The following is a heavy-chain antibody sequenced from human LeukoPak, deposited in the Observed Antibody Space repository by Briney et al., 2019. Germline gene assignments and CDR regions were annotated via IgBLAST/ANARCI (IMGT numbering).Heavy chain of an antibody. D-gene: IGHD2-2*01. CDR2: IIPILGIA. CDR1: GYTFTGYY. V-gene: IGHV1-69*02. CDR3: ASPYCSSTSCYFNYYGMDV. Sequence: ASVKVSCKASGYTFTGYYMHWVRQAPGQGLEWMGRIIPILGIANYAQKFQGRVTITADKSTSTAYMELSSLRSEDTAVYYCASPYCSSTSCYFNYYGMDVWGQGTTVTVSS. J-gene: IGHJ6*02.